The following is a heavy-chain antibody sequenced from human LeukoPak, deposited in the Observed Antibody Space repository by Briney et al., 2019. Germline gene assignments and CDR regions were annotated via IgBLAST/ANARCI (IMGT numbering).Heavy chain of an antibody. J-gene: IGHJ6*02. Sequence: GGSLRLSCAASGFTFSDYYMSWIRQAPGKGLEWVSYISSSGSTIYYADSVKGQFTISRDNAKNSLYLQMNSLRAEDTAVYYCATSSGGEYQPTSPPYYYGMDVWGQGTTVTVSS. CDR2: ISSSGSTI. V-gene: IGHV3-11*01. D-gene: IGHD2-2*01. CDR3: ATSSGGEYQPTSPPYYYGMDV. CDR1: GFTFSDYY.